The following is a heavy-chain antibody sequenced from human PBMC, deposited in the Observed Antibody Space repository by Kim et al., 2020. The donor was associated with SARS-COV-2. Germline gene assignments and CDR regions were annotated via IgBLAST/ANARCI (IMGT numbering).Heavy chain of an antibody. CDR2: ISYDGSNK. D-gene: IGHD3-10*01. V-gene: IGHV3-30*18. Sequence: GGSLRLSCAASGFTFSSYGMHWVRQAPGKGLEWVAVISYDGSNKYYADSVKGRFTISRDNSKNTLYLQMNSLRAEDTAVYYCAKDLWFGEWGIGPDAFDIWGQGTMVTVSS. CDR3: AKDLWFGEWGIGPDAFDI. J-gene: IGHJ3*02. CDR1: GFTFSSYG.